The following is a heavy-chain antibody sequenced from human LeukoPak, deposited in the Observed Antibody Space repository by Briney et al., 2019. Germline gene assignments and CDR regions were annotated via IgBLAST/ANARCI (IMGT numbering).Heavy chain of an antibody. Sequence: PGGSLRLSCAASGFTFSSYAMSWVRQAPGKGLEWVSAISGSGGSTYYADSVKSRFTISRDNSKNTLYLQMNSLRAEDTAVYYCAKDYDFWSGYYSAFDYWGQGTLVTVSS. V-gene: IGHV3-23*01. J-gene: IGHJ4*02. CDR3: AKDYDFWSGYYSAFDY. D-gene: IGHD3-3*01. CDR1: GFTFSSYA. CDR2: ISGSGGST.